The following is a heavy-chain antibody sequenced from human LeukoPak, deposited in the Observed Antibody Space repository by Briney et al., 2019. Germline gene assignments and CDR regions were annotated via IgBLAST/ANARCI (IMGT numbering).Heavy chain of an antibody. D-gene: IGHD3-22*01. J-gene: IGHJ4*02. CDR1: GGSISSYY. V-gene: IGHV4-59*01. CDR3: ARDHDDSSGLDQYFDY. CDR2: IYHSGST. Sequence: SETLSLTCTVSGGSISSYYWSWIRQPPGKGLEWIGYIYHSGSTNYNPSLKSRVTISVDTSKNQFSLKLSSVTAADTAVYYCARDHDDSSGLDQYFDYWGQGTLVTVSS.